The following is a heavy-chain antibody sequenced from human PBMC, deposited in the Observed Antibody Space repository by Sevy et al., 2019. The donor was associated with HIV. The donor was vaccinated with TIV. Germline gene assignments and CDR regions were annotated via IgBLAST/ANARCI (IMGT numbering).Heavy chain of an antibody. CDR2: ISSNGGST. CDR3: VKDGGVRGVMRSAAFDI. D-gene: IGHD3-10*01. Sequence: RSLRLSCSASGFTFSSYAMHWVRQAPGKGLEYVSAISSNGGSTYYADSVKGRFTISRDNSKNTLYLQMSSLRAEDTALYYCVKDGGVRGVMRSAAFDIWGQGTQVSVSS. J-gene: IGHJ3*02. V-gene: IGHV3-64D*06. CDR1: GFTFSSYA.